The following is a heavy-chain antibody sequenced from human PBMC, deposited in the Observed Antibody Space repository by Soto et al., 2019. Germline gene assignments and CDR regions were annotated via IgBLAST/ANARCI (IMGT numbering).Heavy chain of an antibody. D-gene: IGHD5-12*01. CDR3: ARDLGGYDLDGPDA. V-gene: IGHV1-2*02. CDR2: INLNSGDT. CDR1: GDTFTDSS. Sequence: QVQLVQSGAEVTKPGASVKVSCKTSGDTFTDSSMHWVRQAPGQGLEWMGWINLNSGDTYYAQKFQGRVTRTRDTSIITVYMELSRLKSDDTAVYYCARDLGGYDLDGPDAWGQGTLVTVSS. J-gene: IGHJ5*02.